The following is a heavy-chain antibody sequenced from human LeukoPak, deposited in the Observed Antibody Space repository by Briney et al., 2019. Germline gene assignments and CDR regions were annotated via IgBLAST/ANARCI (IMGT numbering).Heavy chain of an antibody. CDR3: ATPSGGGSYDHWFDP. V-gene: IGHV1-69-2*01. CDR2: VDPQDGET. D-gene: IGHD2-15*01. J-gene: IGHJ5*02. Sequence: ASVKVSCKVSGYTFTDYYMHWVQQAPGKGLEWMGLVDPQDGETIYAEKFQGRVTITADTSTDTAYVELSSLRSEDTAVYYCATPSGGGSYDHWFDPWGQGTLVTVSS. CDR1: GYTFTDYY.